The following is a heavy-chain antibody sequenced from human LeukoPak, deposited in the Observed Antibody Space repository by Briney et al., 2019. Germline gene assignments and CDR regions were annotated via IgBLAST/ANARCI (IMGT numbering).Heavy chain of an antibody. V-gene: IGHV3-30*03. J-gene: IGHJ4*02. CDR1: GFTFSSYG. Sequence: GRSLRLSCAASGFTFSSYGMHWVRQAPGKGLEWVAVISYDGSNKYYADSVKGRFTISRDNSKNTLYLQMNSLRAEDTAVYYCARGRLIQLFDYWGQGTLVTVSS. D-gene: IGHD5-18*01. CDR3: ARGRLIQLFDY. CDR2: ISYDGSNK.